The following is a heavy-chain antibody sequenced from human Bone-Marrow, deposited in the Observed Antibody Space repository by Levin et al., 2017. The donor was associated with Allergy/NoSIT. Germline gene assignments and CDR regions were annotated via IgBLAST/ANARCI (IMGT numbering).Heavy chain of an antibody. CDR3: TRDRGEWGQFYFDY. CDR1: GFTFSSSA. V-gene: IGHV3-23*01. J-gene: IGHJ4*02. CDR2: ISAGDAST. D-gene: IGHD1-26*01. Sequence: GGSLRLSCAASGFTFSSSAMGWVRQAPGKGLEWVSSISAGDASTYYTDSVKGRLTVSRDNSKNTLYLQMNSLRAEDTAVYYCTRDRGEWGQFYFDYWGQGILVTVSS.